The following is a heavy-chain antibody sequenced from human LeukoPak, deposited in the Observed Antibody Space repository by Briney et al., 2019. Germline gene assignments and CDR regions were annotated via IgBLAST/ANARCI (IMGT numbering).Heavy chain of an antibody. Sequence: GASVKVSCKASGYTFTGHYIYWVRQAPGQGPEWMGWINPNSGGTNYAQKFQGRVTMTRDTSISTAYMELSRLRSDDTAVYYCARDDTYDILTGYYLLSQPLDYWGQGTLVTVSS. V-gene: IGHV1-2*02. CDR2: INPNSGGT. CDR1: GYTFTGHY. J-gene: IGHJ4*02. D-gene: IGHD3-9*01. CDR3: ARDDTYDILTGYYLLSQPLDY.